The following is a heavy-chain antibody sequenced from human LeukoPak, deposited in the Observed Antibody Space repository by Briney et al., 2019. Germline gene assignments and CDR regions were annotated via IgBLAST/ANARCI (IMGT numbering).Heavy chain of an antibody. J-gene: IGHJ1*01. D-gene: IGHD3-22*01. CDR2: ISSSSSYI. Sequence: PGGSLRLSCAASGFTFSSYSMNWVRQAPGKGLEWVSSISSSSSYIYYADSVKGRFTISRDNAKNSLYLQMNSLRAEDTAFYYCARVDFYYDSSGYVGEYFQHWGQGTLVTVSS. CDR1: GFTFSSYS. CDR3: ARVDFYYDSSGYVGEYFQH. V-gene: IGHV3-21*04.